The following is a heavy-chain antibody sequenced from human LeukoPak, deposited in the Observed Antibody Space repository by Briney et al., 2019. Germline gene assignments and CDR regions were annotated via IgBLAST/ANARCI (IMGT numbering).Heavy chain of an antibody. CDR3: AKFGLYCGGDCYPPDFDY. V-gene: IGHV3-23*01. CDR2: ISGSGGST. Sequence: PGGSLRLSCAASGFTLSSYAMSWVRQAPGKGLEWVSAISGSGGSTYYADSVKGRFTISRDNSKNTLYLQMNSLRAEDTAVYYCAKFGLYCGGDCYPPDFDYWGQGTLVTVSS. J-gene: IGHJ4*02. CDR1: GFTLSSYA. D-gene: IGHD2-21*01.